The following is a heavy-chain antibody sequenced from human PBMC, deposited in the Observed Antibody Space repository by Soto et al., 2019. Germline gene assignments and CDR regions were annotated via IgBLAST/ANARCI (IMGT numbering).Heavy chain of an antibody. D-gene: IGHD3-10*01. CDR1: GDSITNNNW. Sequence: QVQLQASGPGLVKPSGTLSLTCAVSGDSITNNNWWTWLRQSPGKGLEWIGEMHHGGNPDYNPSLRSRVTISVAKSKNQFSLHLSSVTAADSAVYYCARTSGGTYSFDPWGQGTLVTVSS. V-gene: IGHV4-4*02. CDR2: MHHGGNP. CDR3: ARTSGGTYSFDP. J-gene: IGHJ5*02.